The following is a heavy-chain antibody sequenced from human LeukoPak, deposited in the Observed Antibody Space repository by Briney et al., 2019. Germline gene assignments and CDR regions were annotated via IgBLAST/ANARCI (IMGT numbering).Heavy chain of an antibody. CDR3: ARTYTAMGPPDY. Sequence: SETLSLTCTVSGGSISSGGYYWSWIRQHPGKGLEWIGYIYYSGSTYYNPSLKSRVTISVDTSKNQFSLKLSSVTAADTAVYCCARTYTAMGPPDYWGQGTLVTVSS. V-gene: IGHV4-31*03. D-gene: IGHD5-18*01. CDR2: IYYSGST. CDR1: GGSISSGGYY. J-gene: IGHJ4*02.